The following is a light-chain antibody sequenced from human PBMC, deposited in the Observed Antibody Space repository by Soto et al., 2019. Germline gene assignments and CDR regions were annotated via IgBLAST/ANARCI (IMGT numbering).Light chain of an antibody. J-gene: IGKJ1*01. CDR3: QQYNTYWT. CDR1: QSIYDW. V-gene: IGKV1-5*03. CDR2: KAS. Sequence: DIQMTQSPSTLSASVGDRVTITCRASQSIYDWLAWYQQKPGKAPKLLIYKASNLESGVPSRFSGSAPGTEFTLTISSLQPDDFATYYCQQYNTYWTFGQGTNVEIK.